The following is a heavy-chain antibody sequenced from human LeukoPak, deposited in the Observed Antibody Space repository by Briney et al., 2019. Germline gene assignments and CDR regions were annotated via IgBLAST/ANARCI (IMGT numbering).Heavy chain of an antibody. D-gene: IGHD3-22*01. CDR2: IYPGDSDT. V-gene: IGHV5-51*01. CDR1: GYSFTSYW. Sequence: GESLKISCKGSGYSFTSYWIGWVRQMPGKGLEWMGIIYPGDSDTRYSPSFQGQVTISADKSISTAYLQWSSLKASDTAMYYCARQDYYDSSGTDAFEIWGQGTMVTVSS. J-gene: IGHJ3*02. CDR3: ARQDYYDSSGTDAFEI.